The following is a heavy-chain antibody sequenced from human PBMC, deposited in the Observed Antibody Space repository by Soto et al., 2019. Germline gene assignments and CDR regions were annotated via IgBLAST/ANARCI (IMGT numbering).Heavy chain of an antibody. CDR2: ISGSGDAI. CDR1: GFTFTYYS. J-gene: IGHJ6*02. D-gene: IGHD2-2*01. V-gene: IGHV3-23*01. Sequence: EVQLLESGGGLVQPGGSLRLSCAASGFTFTYYSMSWVRQAPGKGLEWVSHISGSGDAIYYADSVKGRFTISRDNSKNTLHLQMNSLRADDTAVYYCVDPVPAATHYDYYDLDVWGQGTTVTVSS. CDR3: VDPVPAATHYDYYDLDV.